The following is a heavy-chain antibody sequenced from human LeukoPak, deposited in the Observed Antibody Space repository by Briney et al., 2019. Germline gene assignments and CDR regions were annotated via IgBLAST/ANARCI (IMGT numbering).Heavy chain of an antibody. D-gene: IGHD3-3*01. Sequence: GGSLRLSCAASGFSFSGDYIHWVRQAPGKGLEYVSAISGNGVTTHYTNSVKGRFTISRDNSKNTVYLQMGSLSTEDMAVYYCARDTNREQDIWGQGTTVTVSS. V-gene: IGHV3-64*01. J-gene: IGHJ6*02. CDR1: GFSFSGDY. CDR2: ISGNGVTT. CDR3: ARDTNREQDI.